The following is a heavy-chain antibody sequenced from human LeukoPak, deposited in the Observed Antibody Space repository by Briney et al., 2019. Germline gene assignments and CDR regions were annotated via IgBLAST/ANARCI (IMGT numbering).Heavy chain of an antibody. D-gene: IGHD3-10*01. CDR2: IKQDGSEQ. CDR3: ARPLMYYYGSETYFWFDP. V-gene: IGHV3-7*01. Sequence: GGSLRLSCAASGFTFTTYWMGWVRQAPGKGLEWVANIKQDGSEQYYVDSVKGRFTISRDNAKNSLSLQMNSMRAEDTAVYYCARPLMYYYGSETYFWFDPWGQGTLVTVSS. CDR1: GFTFTTYW. J-gene: IGHJ5*02.